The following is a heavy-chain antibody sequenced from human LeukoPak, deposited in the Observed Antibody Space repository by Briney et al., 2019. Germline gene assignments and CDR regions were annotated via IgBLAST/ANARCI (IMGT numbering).Heavy chain of an antibody. CDR3: ARGGAGEAAADNRFDP. J-gene: IGHJ5*02. CDR2: INSDGSST. V-gene: IGHV3-74*01. CDR1: GFTFSSYW. D-gene: IGHD6-13*01. Sequence: GGSLRLSRAASGFTFSSYWMHWVRQAPGRGLVWVSRINSDGSSTNYADSVKGRFTVSRDHAKNTLYLQMNSQRADDTAVYYCARGGAGEAAADNRFDPWGQGTLVTVSS.